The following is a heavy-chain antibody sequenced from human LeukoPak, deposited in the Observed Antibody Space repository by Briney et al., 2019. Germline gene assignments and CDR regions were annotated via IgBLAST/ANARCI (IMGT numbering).Heavy chain of an antibody. CDR3: ARVTKYSYYMDV. D-gene: IGHD2-2*01. CDR1: GGSISSGSYY. Sequence: SETLSLTCTVSGGSISSGSYYWSWIRQPAGKGLEWIGRIYTSGSTNYNPSLKSRVTISVDTSKNQFSLKLSSVTAADTAVYYCARVTKYSYYMDVWGKGTTVTVSS. J-gene: IGHJ6*03. CDR2: IYTSGST. V-gene: IGHV4-61*02.